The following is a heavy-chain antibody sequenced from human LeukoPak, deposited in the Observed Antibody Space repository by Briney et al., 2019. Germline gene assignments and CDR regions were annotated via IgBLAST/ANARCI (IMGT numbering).Heavy chain of an antibody. CDR3: AGEISTSSSWYGDDAFDI. J-gene: IGHJ3*02. D-gene: IGHD6-13*01. CDR2: ISYEGSSK. Sequence: GSLRLSCTASGFTFSSYAIHWVRQAPGKGLEWVTLISYEGSSKYYADSVRGRFIISRDNSKNTLFLQMNSLRTEDTAVYYCAGEISTSSSWYGDDAFDIWGQGTMVTVSS. V-gene: IGHV3-30-3*01. CDR1: GFTFSSYA.